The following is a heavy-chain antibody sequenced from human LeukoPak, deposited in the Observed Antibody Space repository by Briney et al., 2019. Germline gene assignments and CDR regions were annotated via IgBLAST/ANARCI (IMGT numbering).Heavy chain of an antibody. D-gene: IGHD4-11*01. V-gene: IGHV4-59*01. CDR1: DDSITMYY. CDR3: ARGRVSSSTWYSTYYYFFYMDF. CDR2: VDHTGST. J-gene: IGHJ6*03. Sequence: AETLSLTCSVSDDSITMYYWTWIRQLPGKGLEWIGYVDHTGSTNFNPSLNGRVSISRDTTKNLFSLRLRSVTAADTAVYFCARGRVSSSTWYSTYYYFFYMDFWGKGTTVTVSS.